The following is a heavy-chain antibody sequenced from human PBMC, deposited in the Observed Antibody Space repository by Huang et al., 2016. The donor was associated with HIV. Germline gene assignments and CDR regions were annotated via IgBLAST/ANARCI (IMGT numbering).Heavy chain of an antibody. V-gene: IGHV1-69*01. CDR3: ARGRTRSSLYDSYYGLDV. J-gene: IGHJ6*02. CDR2: ISPIFGKA. Sequence: QVQLVQSGAEVKKPGSSVKVSCKAYGGTFSTYAISWVRQAPGQGLEWVGGISPIFGKANYDKKFQGTVTITADEFTGTAYMELSSLRSEDTALYYCARGRTRSSLYDSYYGLDVWGQGTTVTVSS. D-gene: IGHD6-6*01. CDR1: GGTFSTYA.